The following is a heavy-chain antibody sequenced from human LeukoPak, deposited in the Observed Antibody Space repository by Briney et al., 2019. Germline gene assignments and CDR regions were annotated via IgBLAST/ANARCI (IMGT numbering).Heavy chain of an antibody. CDR3: ARDPYYYDSSVGNY. J-gene: IGHJ4*02. V-gene: IGHV1-69*13. D-gene: IGHD3-22*01. CDR1: GGTFISYA. Sequence: GASVKVSCKDSGGTFISYAISWVRQAPGQGLEWMGGIIPIFGTANYAQKFQGRVTITADESTSTAYMELSSLRPEDTAVYYCARDPYYYDSSVGNYWGQGTLVTVSS. CDR2: IIPIFGTA.